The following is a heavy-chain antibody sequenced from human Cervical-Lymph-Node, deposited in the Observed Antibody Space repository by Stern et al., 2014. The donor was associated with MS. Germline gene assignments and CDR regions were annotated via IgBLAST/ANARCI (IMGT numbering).Heavy chain of an antibody. CDR2: INPNSGGT. Sequence: VQLVQSGAEAKATGASMKVSCRASGYIFTDYYLHWVRQAPGQGLEWLGWINPNSGGTNYAQNFQGRVTMTRDTSISTAYMELRWLGYADTAVYYCARGSGTAYDLRGDYWGQGTLVTVSS. V-gene: IGHV1-2*02. CDR3: ARGSGTAYDLRGDY. J-gene: IGHJ4*01. CDR1: GYIFTDYY. D-gene: IGHD3-3*01.